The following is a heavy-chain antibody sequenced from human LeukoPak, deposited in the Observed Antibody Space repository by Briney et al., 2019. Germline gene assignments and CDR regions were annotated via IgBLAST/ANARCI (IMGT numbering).Heavy chain of an antibody. CDR3: ARYNWNDGARYFDF. Sequence: SQTLSLTCVISGDSVSSSSIAWNWIRLSPSRGLEWLGRTYYKSKWYTDYAVSVKSRIIINPDTSKNQFSLQLNSVTPEDTAVYYRARYNWNDGARYFDFWGQGILVTVSS. CDR1: GDSVSSSSIA. J-gene: IGHJ4*02. V-gene: IGHV6-1*01. CDR2: TYYKSKWYT. D-gene: IGHD1-20*01.